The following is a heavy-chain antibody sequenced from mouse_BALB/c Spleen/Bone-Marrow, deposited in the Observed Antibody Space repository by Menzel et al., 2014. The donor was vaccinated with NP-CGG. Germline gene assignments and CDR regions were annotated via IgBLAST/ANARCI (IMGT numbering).Heavy chain of an antibody. Sequence: DVMLVESGGGLVQPGGSLKLSCAASGFTFSNYGMSWVRQTPDKRLEMIATVNVNGDRTYHPDSVKGRFTISRDNAKNTLSLQMSSLKSEGTAMYYCARGYDYSSWFAYWGQGTLVTVSA. J-gene: IGHJ3*01. V-gene: IGHV5-6-3*01. CDR2: VNVNGDRT. CDR3: ARGYDYSSWFAY. D-gene: IGHD2-4*01. CDR1: GFTFSNYG.